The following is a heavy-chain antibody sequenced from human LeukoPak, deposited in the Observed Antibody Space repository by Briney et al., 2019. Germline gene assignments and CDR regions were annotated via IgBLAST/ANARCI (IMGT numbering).Heavy chain of an antibody. CDR1: GFIFSRYW. J-gene: IGHJ4*02. Sequence: TGGSLRLSCATSGFIFSRYWMSWVRQAPGKGLEWVANINQDESERNYVDSVKGRFTIPRDNAKNSLDLQMNSLRAEDTAVYYCAKDRTGETFLFDYWGQGTLVTVSS. V-gene: IGHV3-7*03. CDR3: AKDRTGETFLFDY. D-gene: IGHD7-27*01. CDR2: INQDESER.